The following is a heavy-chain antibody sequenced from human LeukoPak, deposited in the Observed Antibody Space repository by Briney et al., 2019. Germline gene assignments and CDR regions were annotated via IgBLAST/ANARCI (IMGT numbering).Heavy chain of an antibody. V-gene: IGHV4-39*01. CDR3: ARHNYNSSGFLKY. CDR1: GCSFTSSSYY. CDR2: IYYSGKT. J-gene: IGHJ4*02. Sequence: SETLSLTCSVSGCSFTSSSYYWGWIRQPPGQGLEGFGSIYYSGKTYYNPSLKRRATISVATSKNQFSLKLSSVTAADTAVYFCARHNYNSSGFLKYWGQGTLVTVSS. D-gene: IGHD3-22*01.